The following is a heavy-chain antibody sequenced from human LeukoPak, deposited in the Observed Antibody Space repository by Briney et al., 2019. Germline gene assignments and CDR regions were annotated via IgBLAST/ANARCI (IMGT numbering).Heavy chain of an antibody. CDR3: ARGGYSGSDWTT. V-gene: IGHV4-59*01. Sequence: SETLSLTCTVSGGSISTFYWNWIRQPPGKGLEWIGYIYHSGDTRYNPSLKSRVTISVDTSKSQFSLKVSSVTAADTAVYYCARGGYSGSDWTTWGQGTLVTVSS. CDR2: IYHSGDT. CDR1: GGSISTFY. J-gene: IGHJ5*02. D-gene: IGHD5-12*01.